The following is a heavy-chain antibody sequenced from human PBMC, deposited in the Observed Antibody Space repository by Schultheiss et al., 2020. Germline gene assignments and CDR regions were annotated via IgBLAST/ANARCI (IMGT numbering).Heavy chain of an antibody. V-gene: IGHV3-23*01. CDR3: ATESSGYYDY. CDR2: ISGSGGST. J-gene: IGHJ4*02. D-gene: IGHD3-22*01. CDR1: GFTLSSYE. Sequence: GGSLRLSCAASGFTLSSYEMNWVRQAPGKGLEWVSAISGSGGSTYYADSVKGRFTIARDNSKNTLYLQMNSLRAEDTAVYYCATESSGYYDYWGQGTLVTVSS.